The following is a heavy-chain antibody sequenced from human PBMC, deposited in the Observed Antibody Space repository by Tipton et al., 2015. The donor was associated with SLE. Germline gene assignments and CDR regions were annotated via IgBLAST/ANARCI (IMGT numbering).Heavy chain of an antibody. J-gene: IGHJ4*02. CDR3: ARGYLGYGTVYYFDY. CDR1: GGSISSSFYY. D-gene: IGHD3-16*01. V-gene: IGHV4-39*07. Sequence: TLSLTCTVSGGSISSSFYYWGWIRQPPGKGLEWIGSIYYSGSTYYKPSLKSRVTISVDTSKNQFSLKLSSVTAADTAVYYCARGYLGYGTVYYFDYWGQGTLVTVSS. CDR2: IYYSGST.